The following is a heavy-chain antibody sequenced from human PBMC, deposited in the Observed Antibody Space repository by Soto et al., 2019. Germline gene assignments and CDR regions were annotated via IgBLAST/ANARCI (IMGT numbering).Heavy chain of an antibody. CDR1: GGSFSGYY. V-gene: IGHV4-34*01. Sequence: SETLSLTCTVYGGSFSGYYWTWIRQPPGAGLEWVGEVNHGGGTNYRPCLKGRVTSSRDTSKDQFSLKRTAWAAADRAVYFWGSCTSHESSAFDTNQYIYAVDVWGQGTPVTVSS. CDR3: GSCTSHESSAFDTNQYIYAVDV. J-gene: IGHJ6*02. CDR2: VNHGGGT. D-gene: IGHD3-22*01.